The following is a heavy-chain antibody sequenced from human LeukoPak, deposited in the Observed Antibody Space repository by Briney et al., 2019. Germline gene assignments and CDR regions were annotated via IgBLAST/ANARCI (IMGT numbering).Heavy chain of an antibody. CDR2: TYYRSKWYN. D-gene: IGHD6-13*01. Sequence: PSQTLSLTRVISGDSVSSNSAAWNWIRQSPSRGLEWLGRTYYRSKWYNDYAVSVKSRITINPETSKNQFSLQLKSVTPEDTAVYYCVRGRYSSSWYYFDYWGQGTLVTVSS. CDR3: VRGRYSSSWYYFDY. V-gene: IGHV6-1*01. CDR1: GDSVSSNSAA. J-gene: IGHJ4*02.